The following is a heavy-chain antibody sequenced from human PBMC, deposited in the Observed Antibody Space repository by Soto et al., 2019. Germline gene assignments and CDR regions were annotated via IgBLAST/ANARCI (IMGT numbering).Heavy chain of an antibody. Sequence: VASVKVSCKASGYTFTGYYMHWVRQAPGQGLEWMGWINPNSGGTNYAQKFQGRVTMTRDTSISTAYMELSRLRSDDTAVYYCARDRLYYGDYSVDPWGQGTLVTVSS. CDR1: GYTFTGYY. D-gene: IGHD4-17*01. V-gene: IGHV1-2*02. CDR3: ARDRLYYGDYSVDP. J-gene: IGHJ5*02. CDR2: INPNSGGT.